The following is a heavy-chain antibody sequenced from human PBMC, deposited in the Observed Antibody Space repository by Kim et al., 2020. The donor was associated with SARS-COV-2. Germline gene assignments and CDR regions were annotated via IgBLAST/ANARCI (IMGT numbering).Heavy chain of an antibody. CDR2: IWYDGSNK. V-gene: IGHV3-33*01. CDR3: ARDFYNGSGNYPSFDY. J-gene: IGHJ4*02. Sequence: GGSLRLSCAASGFTFSDHGMNWVRQAPGKGLEWVAVIWYDGSNKYFADSVKGRFTITRDNSKNTLYLQMNSLRAEDTAVYYCARDFYNGSGNYPSFDYWGQGTLVTVSS. CDR1: GFTFSDHG. D-gene: IGHD3-10*01.